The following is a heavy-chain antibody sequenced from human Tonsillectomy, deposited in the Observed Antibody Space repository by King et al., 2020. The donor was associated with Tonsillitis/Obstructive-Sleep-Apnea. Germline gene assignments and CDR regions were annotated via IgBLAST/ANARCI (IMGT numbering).Heavy chain of an antibody. D-gene: IGHD3-3*01. V-gene: IGHV3-48*02. CDR1: GFTFSTYH. Sequence: VQLVESGGGLVQPGGSLRLSCAASGFTFSTYHMNWVRQAPGKGLEWVSFISRSSSLIYYADSVKGRFTISRDNARNSLYLQMNSLRDEDTAVYYCARPPPIWSGSDNIAFDLWGQGTTVTVSS. J-gene: IGHJ3*01. CDR2: ISRSSSLI. CDR3: ARPPPIWSGSDNIAFDL.